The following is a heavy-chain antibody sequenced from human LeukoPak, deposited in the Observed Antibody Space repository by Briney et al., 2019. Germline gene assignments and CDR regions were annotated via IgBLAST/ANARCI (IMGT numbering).Heavy chain of an antibody. V-gene: IGHV3-20*04. CDR3: ARSSWYEIYYYYYMDV. CDR2: INWNGGST. Sequence: GGSLRLSCAASGFTFDDYGMSWVRQAPGKGLEWVSGINWNGGSTGYADSVTGRFTISRDNAKNSLYLQMNSLRAEDTALYYCARSSWYEIYYYYYMDVWGKGTTVTVSS. D-gene: IGHD6-13*01. CDR1: GFTFDDYG. J-gene: IGHJ6*03.